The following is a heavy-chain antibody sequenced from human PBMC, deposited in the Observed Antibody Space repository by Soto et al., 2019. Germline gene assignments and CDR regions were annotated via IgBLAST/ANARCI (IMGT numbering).Heavy chain of an antibody. J-gene: IGHJ6*02. CDR1: GFLFSHYG. D-gene: IGHD6-19*01. Sequence: QVQLVESGGGVVQPGRSVRLSCVGSGFLFSHYGMHWVRQAPGKGLEWVAVIWSDGNRESYADSVKGRFAISRDNSKDTLYLQMNNLRAAATAVYFCARDRDGGWFHMDVWGQGTTVAVSS. CDR2: IWSDGNRE. V-gene: IGHV3-33*01. CDR3: ARDRDGGWFHMDV.